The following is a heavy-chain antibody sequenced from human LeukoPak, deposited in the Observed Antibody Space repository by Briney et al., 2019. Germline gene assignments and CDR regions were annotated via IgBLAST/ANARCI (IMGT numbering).Heavy chain of an antibody. CDR3: ANVIIAAVGYEYFQY. J-gene: IGHJ1*01. Sequence: WGSLTLSCAASGFTFSTYAMSWVRQAPGKGLEWVSAISGTGGDTFYADSVKGRFTVSRDNSNNSLYLQMTSLIFEYTAVYYCANVIIAAVGYEYFQYWGPGTVVSVSS. V-gene: IGHV3-23*01. CDR2: ISGTGGDT. D-gene: IGHD6-13*01. CDR1: GFTFSTYA.